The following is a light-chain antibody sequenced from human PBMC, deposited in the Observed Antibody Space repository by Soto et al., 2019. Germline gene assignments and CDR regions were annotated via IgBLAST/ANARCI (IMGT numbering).Light chain of an antibody. J-gene: IGKJ1*01. CDR1: QGISSY. V-gene: IGKV1-9*01. Sequence: DIQLNQSPSFLSASVGDRVTITCRASQGISSYLAWYQQKPGKAPKLLISAASTLRSGVPSRFSGSGSGTEFTLTITSLQPEDFATYYCQQLNNYPRTFGQGTKVDIK. CDR2: AAS. CDR3: QQLNNYPRT.